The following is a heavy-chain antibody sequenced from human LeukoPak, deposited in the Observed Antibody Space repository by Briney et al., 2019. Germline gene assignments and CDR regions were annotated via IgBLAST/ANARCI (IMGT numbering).Heavy chain of an antibody. CDR2: ISASGSGT. D-gene: IGHD2-2*01. V-gene: IGHV3-23*01. CDR1: RFTFNISA. CDR3: AKVTTDCSSTSCFLPYAFDF. Sequence: GGSLRLSCGASRFTFNISAINWVRQAPGKGLEWVSSISASGSGTFYADSVKGRFAISRDNSRNMVFLLMNTLRAEDTAIYYCAKVTTDCSSTSCFLPYAFDFWGQGTMVAVSS. J-gene: IGHJ3*01.